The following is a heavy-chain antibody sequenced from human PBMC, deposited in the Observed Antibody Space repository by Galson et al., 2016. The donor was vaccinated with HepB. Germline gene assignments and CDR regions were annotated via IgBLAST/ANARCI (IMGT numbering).Heavy chain of an antibody. CDR3: ARDPVASSTWYYFDY. J-gene: IGHJ4*02. D-gene: IGHD4-11*01. CDR2: ISDNGSNK. Sequence: SLRLSCAASGFTFSRYAMHWVRQAPGKGLEWVAVISDNGSNKYYADSVKGRFTISRDNSKNTLYPQMNSLRAEDTAVYYCARDPVASSTWYYFDYWGQGTLVTVSS. V-gene: IGHV3-30-3*01. CDR1: GFTFSRYA.